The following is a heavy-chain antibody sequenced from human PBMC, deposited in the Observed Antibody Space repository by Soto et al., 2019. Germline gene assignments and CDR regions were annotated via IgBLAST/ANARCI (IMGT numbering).Heavy chain of an antibody. J-gene: IGHJ6*02. V-gene: IGHV1-69*02. CDR3: ARVPVPAAIFYYYYGMDV. D-gene: IGHD2-2*01. CDR1: GGTFSSYT. Sequence: SVKVSCKASGGTFSSYTISWVRQAPGQGLEWMGRIIPILGIANYAQKFQGRVTITADKSTSTAYMELSSLRSEDTAMYYCARVPVPAAIFYYYYGMDVWGQGTTVTVS. CDR2: IIPILGIA.